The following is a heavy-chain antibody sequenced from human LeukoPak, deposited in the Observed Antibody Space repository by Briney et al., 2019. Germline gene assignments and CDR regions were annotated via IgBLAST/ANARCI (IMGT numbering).Heavy chain of an antibody. Sequence: SETLSLTCTVSGGSINNYYWSWIRQPPRKGLEWIGYIYYSGSTNYNPSLKSRVTISVDTSKNQFSLKLSSVTAADTAVYYCARDSRGYSYGYSWFDPWGQGTLVTVSS. CDR2: IYYSGST. D-gene: IGHD5-18*01. J-gene: IGHJ5*02. CDR1: GGSINNYY. CDR3: ARDSRGYSYGYSWFDP. V-gene: IGHV4-59*01.